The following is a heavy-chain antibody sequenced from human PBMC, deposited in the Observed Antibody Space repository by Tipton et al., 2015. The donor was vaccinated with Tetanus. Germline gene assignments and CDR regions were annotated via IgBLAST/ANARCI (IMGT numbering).Heavy chain of an antibody. J-gene: IGHJ4*02. CDR2: IDYFGTT. V-gene: IGHV4-59*08. CDR1: GGSISTYH. D-gene: IGHD3-22*01. Sequence: LRLSCTVSGGSISTYHWNWIRQFPGKGLEWIGYIDYFGTTKYNPSLKSRVAMSVDTSKNQLSLKLSSVTAADTAMYYCVRRDVDDRGYYYVAFWGQGTLVTVSS. CDR3: VRRDVDDRGYYYVAF.